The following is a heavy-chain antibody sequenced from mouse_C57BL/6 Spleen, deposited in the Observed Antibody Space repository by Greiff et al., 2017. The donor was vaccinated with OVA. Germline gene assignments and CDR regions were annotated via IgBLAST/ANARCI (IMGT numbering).Heavy chain of an antibody. V-gene: IGHV1-52*01. J-gene: IGHJ4*01. CDR1: GYTFTSYW. D-gene: IGHD1-1*01. CDR2: IDPSDSET. Sequence: QVQLQQPGAELVRPGSSVKLSCKASGYTFTSYWMHWVKQRPIQGLEWIGNIDPSDSETHYNQKFKDKDTLTVDKSSSTAYMQLSSLTSEDSAVYYCARGDYYGSSYEAMDYWGQGTSVTVSS. CDR3: ARGDYYGSSYEAMDY.